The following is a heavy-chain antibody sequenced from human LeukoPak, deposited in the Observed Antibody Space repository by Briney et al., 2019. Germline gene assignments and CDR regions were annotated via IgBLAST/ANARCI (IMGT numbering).Heavy chain of an antibody. CDR2: ISGSGGST. Sequence: GGSLRLSCAASGFTFSSYAMSWVSQAPGKGLEWVSAISGSGGSTYYADSVKGRFTISRDNSRNTLYLQMNSQRAEDTAVYYCAKAECSGGSCYSSPYYWGQGTLVTVSS. J-gene: IGHJ4*02. V-gene: IGHV3-23*01. CDR3: AKAECSGGSCYSSPYY. CDR1: GFTFSSYA. D-gene: IGHD2-15*01.